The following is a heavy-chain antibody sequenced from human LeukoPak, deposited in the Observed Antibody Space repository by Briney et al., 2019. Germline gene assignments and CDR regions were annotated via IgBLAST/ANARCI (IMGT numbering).Heavy chain of an antibody. CDR1: GFIFSTYA. Sequence: GGSLRLSCAASGFIFSTYAMHWVRQAPGKGLEWVAVISYDGSNKYYADSVKGRFTISGDNSKNTLYLQMNTLRAEDTAVYYCAKDVSWNWFDPWGQGTLVTVSS. J-gene: IGHJ5*02. V-gene: IGHV3-30*18. CDR3: AKDVSWNWFDP. CDR2: ISYDGSNK.